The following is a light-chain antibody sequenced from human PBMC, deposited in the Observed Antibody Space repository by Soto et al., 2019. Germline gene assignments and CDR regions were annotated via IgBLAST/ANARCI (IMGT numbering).Light chain of an antibody. J-gene: IGLJ2*01. CDR1: SSDVGYYNL. CDR2: AGR. Sequence: QSVLTQPASVSGSPGQSITISCTGTSSDVGYYNLVSWYQQHPGKAPKLMIYAGRKRPSGVSTRFSGSKSGNTASLTISGLQADDEADYYCCSYAGSNVLFGGGTKLTVL. V-gene: IGLV2-23*01. CDR3: CSYAGSNVL.